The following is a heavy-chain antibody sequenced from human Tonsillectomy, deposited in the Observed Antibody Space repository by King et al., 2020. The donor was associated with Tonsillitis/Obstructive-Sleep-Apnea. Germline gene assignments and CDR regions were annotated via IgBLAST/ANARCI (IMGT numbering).Heavy chain of an antibody. CDR2: ISSSSTTT. CDR1: GFSFSSYI. Sequence: EVQLVESGGGLVQPGGSLRLSCAASGFSFSSYIMNWVRQAPGKGLEWISYISSSSTTTYYADSVKGRFTISRDNAKNSLYLQMNSLRGEDTAVYWCTRDLTSGDFWSGYYPFYMDVWGKGTTVTVSS. D-gene: IGHD3-3*01. J-gene: IGHJ6*03. V-gene: IGHV3-48*01. CDR3: TRDLTSGDFWSGYYPFYMDV.